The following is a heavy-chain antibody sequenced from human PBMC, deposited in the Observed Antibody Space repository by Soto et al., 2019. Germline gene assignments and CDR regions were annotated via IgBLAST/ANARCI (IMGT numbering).Heavy chain of an antibody. CDR3: ARVTSMVQGVIDNWFDP. D-gene: IGHD3-10*01. CDR2: IIPMYGPA. J-gene: IGHJ5*02. V-gene: IGHV1-69*01. CDR1: GGTFSSYA. Sequence: QVPLVQSGAEVKKPGSSVTVSCKASGGTFSSYAIHWVRQAPGQGLEWMGGIIPMYGPAKYAQRFQGRVTITADESTTTVYMELTSLTSQDTAVYYCARVTSMVQGVIDNWFDPWGHGTLLTVSS.